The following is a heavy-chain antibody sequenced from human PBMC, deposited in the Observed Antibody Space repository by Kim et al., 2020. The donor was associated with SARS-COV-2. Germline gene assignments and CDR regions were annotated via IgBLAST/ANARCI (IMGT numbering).Heavy chain of an antibody. J-gene: IGHJ4*02. V-gene: IGHV3-21*01. CDR2: ISSSSSYI. CDR3: ARDTFHFEYSSYFDY. CDR1: GFTFSSYS. D-gene: IGHD6-6*01. Sequence: GGSLRLSCAASGFTFSSYSMNWVRQAPGKGLEWVSSISSSSSYIYYADSVKGRFTISRDNAKNSLYLQMNSLRAEDTAVYYCARDTFHFEYSSYFDYWGQGTLVTVSS.